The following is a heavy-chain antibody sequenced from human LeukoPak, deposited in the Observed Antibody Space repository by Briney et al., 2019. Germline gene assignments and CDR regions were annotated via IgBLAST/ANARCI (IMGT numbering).Heavy chain of an antibody. J-gene: IGHJ4*02. CDR1: GFTFSSYW. CDR2: INSDGSST. D-gene: IGHD6-13*01. CDR3: ARGAYSSSCY. V-gene: IGHV3-74*01. Sequence: PGGSLRLSCAASGFTFSSYWMHWVRQAPGKGLVWVSRINSDGSSTGSADSVKGRSTVSRDNAKNTLYLQMNSLRAEDTAGYYCARGAYSSSCYWWQGRMVVVFS.